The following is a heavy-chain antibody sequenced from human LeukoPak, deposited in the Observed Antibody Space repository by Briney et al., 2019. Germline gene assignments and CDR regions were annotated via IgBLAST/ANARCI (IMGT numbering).Heavy chain of an antibody. CDR2: INPNSGGT. Sequence: ASVKVSCKASGDTFTGYYMHWVRQAPGQGLEWMGWINPNSGGTNYAQKFQGRVTMTRDTSISTAYMELSRLRSDDTAVYYCAREAAAAGRWSAPSDYWGQGTLVTVSS. V-gene: IGHV1-2*02. CDR1: GDTFTGYY. D-gene: IGHD6-13*01. CDR3: AREAAAAGRWSAPSDY. J-gene: IGHJ4*02.